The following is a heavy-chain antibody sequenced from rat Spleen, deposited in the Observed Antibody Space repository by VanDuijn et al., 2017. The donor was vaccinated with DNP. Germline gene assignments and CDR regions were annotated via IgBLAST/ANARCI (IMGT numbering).Heavy chain of an antibody. J-gene: IGHJ2*01. CDR2: ISSGGST. Sequence: QVQLKESGPGLVQPSQTLSLTCTVSGFSLTSYGVTWVRQPPGNGLEWIAAISSGGSTYYNSALKSRLSISRDTSKSQVFLKMNSLKTEDTAIYFCSRERGYGGNQPVLDYWGQGVRVTVSS. D-gene: IGHD1-11*01. CDR1: GFSLTSYG. CDR3: SRERGYGGNQPVLDY. V-gene: IGHV2S12*01.